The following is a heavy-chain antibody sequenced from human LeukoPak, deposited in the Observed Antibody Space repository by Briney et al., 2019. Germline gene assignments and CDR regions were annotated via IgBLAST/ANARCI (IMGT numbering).Heavy chain of an antibody. CDR3: AIVGATLSDY. D-gene: IGHD1-26*01. Sequence: GGSLRLSCAASGFTFSSYDMSWVRQAPGKGLEWVSAIGGSGCSTYYADSVKGRFTIPRDNSKNTLYLQMNSLRGEDTAVYYCAIVGATLSDYWGQGTLVTVSS. CDR1: GFTFSSYD. J-gene: IGHJ4*02. V-gene: IGHV3-23*01. CDR2: IGGSGCST.